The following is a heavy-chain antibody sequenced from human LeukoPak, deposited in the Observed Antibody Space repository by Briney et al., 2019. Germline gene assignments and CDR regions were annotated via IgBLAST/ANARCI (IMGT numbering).Heavy chain of an antibody. J-gene: IGHJ4*02. CDR1: GFTFSDYY. D-gene: IGHD1-26*01. CDR3: VREGGEYLSGPFDY. CDR2: IKQDGSEK. V-gene: IGHV3-7*01. Sequence: PGGSLRLSCAASGFTFSDYYMSWIRQAPGKGLEWVADIKQDGSEKFYVDSVKGRFTISRDNPKNSLYLQMNSLRADDTAVYYCVREGGEYLSGPFDYWGRGTLVTVSS.